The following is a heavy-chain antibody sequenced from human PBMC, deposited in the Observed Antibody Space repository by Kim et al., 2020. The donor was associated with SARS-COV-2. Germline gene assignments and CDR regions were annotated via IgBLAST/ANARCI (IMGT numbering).Heavy chain of an antibody. Sequence: GYAQKFQGRVTITRNTSISTAYMELSSLRSEDTAVYYCARTHSGYDRNDYWGQGTLVTVSS. D-gene: IGHD5-12*01. J-gene: IGHJ4*02. V-gene: IGHV1-8*01. CDR3: ARTHSGYDRNDY.